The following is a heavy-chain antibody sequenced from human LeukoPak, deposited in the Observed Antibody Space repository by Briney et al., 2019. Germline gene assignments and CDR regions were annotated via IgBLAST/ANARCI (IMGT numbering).Heavy chain of an antibody. CDR1: GFTFSSYW. CDR2: IKQDGSEK. Sequence: GGSLRLSCAASGFTFSSYWMSWVRQAPGKGLEWVANIKQDGSEKYYVDSVKGRFTISRDNAKNSLYLQMNSLRAEDTAVYYCARVDDSSGYYYGYWGQGTLVTVSS. CDR3: ARVDDSSGYYYGY. V-gene: IGHV3-7*01. J-gene: IGHJ4*02. D-gene: IGHD3-22*01.